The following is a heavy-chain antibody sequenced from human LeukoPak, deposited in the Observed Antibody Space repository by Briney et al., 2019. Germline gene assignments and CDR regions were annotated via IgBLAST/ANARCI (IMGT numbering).Heavy chain of an antibody. J-gene: IGHJ5*02. D-gene: IGHD3/OR15-3a*01. CDR2: IKKDGSAK. V-gene: IGHV3-7*01. CDR3: AKDGQSPFDP. CDR1: GFTFSMYW. Sequence: GGSLRLSCAASGFTFSMYWMSWVRQSPGKGLEWVANIKKDGSAKYYVDPVRGRFTISRDNAKNSLYLQMNSLRAEDTAVYYCAKDGQSPFDPWGQGTLVAVSS.